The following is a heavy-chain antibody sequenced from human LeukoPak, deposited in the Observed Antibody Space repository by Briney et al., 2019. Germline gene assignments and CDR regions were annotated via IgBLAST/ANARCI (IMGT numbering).Heavy chain of an antibody. D-gene: IGHD2-15*01. CDR3: AAPGRYCSGGSCSTVKYFQH. CDR1: GFTVSSNY. CDR2: IYSGGST. J-gene: IGHJ1*01. V-gene: IGHV3-66*01. Sequence: PGGSLRLSCAAPGFTVSSNYMSWVRQAPGKGLEWVSVIYSGGSTYYADSVKGRFTISRDNSKNTLYLQMNSLRAEDTAVYYCAAPGRYCSGGSCSTVKYFQHWGQGTLVTVSS.